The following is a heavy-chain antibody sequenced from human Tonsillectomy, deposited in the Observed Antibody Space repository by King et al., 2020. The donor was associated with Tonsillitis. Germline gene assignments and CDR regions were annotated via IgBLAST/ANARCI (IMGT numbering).Heavy chain of an antibody. Sequence: VQLVESGGGLVQPGGSLRLSCAASGFTFSSYAMSWVRQAPGKGLQWVSVIYSGGSSTYYADSVKGRFTISRDNSKNTLYLQMNSLRAEDTAVYYCATLEGDRGYTYGSVFDYWGQGTLVPVSS. CDR3: ATLEGDRGYTYGSVFDY. J-gene: IGHJ4*02. D-gene: IGHD5-18*01. CDR2: IYSGGSST. CDR1: GFTFSSYA. V-gene: IGHV3-23*03.